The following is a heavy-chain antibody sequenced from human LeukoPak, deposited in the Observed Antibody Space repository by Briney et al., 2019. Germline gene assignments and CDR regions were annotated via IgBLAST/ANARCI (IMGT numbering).Heavy chain of an antibody. Sequence: GGSLRLSCAASGFTFSSYAMSWVRQAPGKGLEWVSAISGSGGSTYYADSVKGRSTISRDNSKNTLYLQMNSLRAEDTAVYYCAKYYDILSFRYYFDYWGQGTLVTVSS. CDR1: GFTFSSYA. V-gene: IGHV3-23*01. D-gene: IGHD3-9*01. CDR3: AKYYDILSFRYYFDY. J-gene: IGHJ4*02. CDR2: ISGSGGST.